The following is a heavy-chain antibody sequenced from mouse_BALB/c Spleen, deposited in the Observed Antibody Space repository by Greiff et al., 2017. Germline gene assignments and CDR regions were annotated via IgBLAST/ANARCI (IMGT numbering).Heavy chain of an antibody. CDR2: ISSGGSYT. CDR3: ARDRGYDGFAY. Sequence: EVKVVESGGGLVKPGGSLKLSCAASGFTFSSYAMSWVRQSPEKRLEWVAEISSGGSYTYYPDTVTGRFTISRDNAKNTLYLEMSSLRSEDTAMYYCARDRGYDGFAYWGQGTLVTVSA. V-gene: IGHV5-9-4*01. D-gene: IGHD2-2*01. CDR1: GFTFSSYA. J-gene: IGHJ3*01.